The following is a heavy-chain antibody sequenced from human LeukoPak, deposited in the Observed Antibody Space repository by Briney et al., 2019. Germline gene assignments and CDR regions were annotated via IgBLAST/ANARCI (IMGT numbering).Heavy chain of an antibody. CDR1: GYTLTELS. V-gene: IGHV1-24*01. D-gene: IGHD3-16*01. CDR2: FDPEDGET. Sequence: ASVKVSCKVSGYTLTELSMHWVRQAPGKELEWMGGFDPEDGETIYAQKFQGRVTMTEDTSTDTAYMELSSLRSEDTAVYYCATEGGMDYYYGMDVWGQGTTVTVSS. CDR3: ATEGGMDYYYGMDV. J-gene: IGHJ6*02.